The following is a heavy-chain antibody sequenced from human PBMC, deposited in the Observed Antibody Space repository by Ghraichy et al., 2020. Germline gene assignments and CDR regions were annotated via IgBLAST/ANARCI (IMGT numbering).Heavy chain of an antibody. J-gene: IGHJ5*02. Sequence: SVKVSCKASGFTFTSSAVQWVRQARGHRLEWIGWIVVGSGNTNYAQKIQERVTITRDMSTSTAYMELSSLRSEKTAVYYCAAECSGSCARENNWFDPWGQGTLVTVSS. CDR2: IVVGSGNT. D-gene: IGHD3-10*02. CDR1: GFTFTSSA. CDR3: AAECSGSCARENNWFDP. V-gene: IGHV1-58*01.